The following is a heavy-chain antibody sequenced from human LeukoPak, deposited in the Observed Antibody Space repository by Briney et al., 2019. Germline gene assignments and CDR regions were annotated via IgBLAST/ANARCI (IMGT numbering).Heavy chain of an antibody. Sequence: SQTLSLTCTVSGGSISSGGYYWSWIRQHPGKGLEWIGYIYYSGSTYYNPSLKSRVTISVDASKNQFSLKLSSVTAADTAVYYCARGRGWLQLREYYFDYWGQGTLVTVSS. D-gene: IGHD5-24*01. CDR3: ARGRGWLQLREYYFDY. CDR2: IYYSGST. CDR1: GGSISSGGYY. V-gene: IGHV4-30-4*08. J-gene: IGHJ4*02.